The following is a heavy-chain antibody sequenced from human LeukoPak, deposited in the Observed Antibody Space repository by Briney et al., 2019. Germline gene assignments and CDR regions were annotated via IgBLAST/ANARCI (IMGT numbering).Heavy chain of an antibody. D-gene: IGHD6-19*01. CDR3: AKDRGVAVAVGSFDI. Sequence: PGGSLRLSCAASGFTFSSYSMNWVRQAPGKGLEWVSSISSSSYIYYADSVKGRFTISRDNAKNSLYLQMNSLRAEDTAVYYCAKDRGVAVAVGSFDIWGQGTMVTVSS. CDR1: GFTFSSYS. J-gene: IGHJ3*02. CDR2: ISSSSYI. V-gene: IGHV3-21*04.